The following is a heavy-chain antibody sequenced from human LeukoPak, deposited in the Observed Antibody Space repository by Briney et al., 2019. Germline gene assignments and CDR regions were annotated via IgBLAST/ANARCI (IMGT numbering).Heavy chain of an antibody. CDR1: GYTFTVYY. CDR2: INPNSGGT. V-gene: IGHV1-2*02. CDR3: ARDSYGPNWFDP. Sequence: ASVTVSCKASGYTFTVYYMHWVRQAPGQGLEWMGWINPNSGGTNYAQKFQGRVTMTRDTSISTAYMELSRLRSDDTAVYHCARDSYGPNWFDPWGQGTLVTVSS. J-gene: IGHJ5*02. D-gene: IGHD5-18*01.